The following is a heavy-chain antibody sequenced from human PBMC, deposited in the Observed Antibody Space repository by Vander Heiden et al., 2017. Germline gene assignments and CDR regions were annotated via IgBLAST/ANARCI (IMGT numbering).Heavy chain of an antibody. D-gene: IGHD2-2*01. V-gene: IGHV3-21*01. CDR2: ISSSSDYI. J-gene: IGHJ4*02. CDR1: GFRFSSYS. CDR3: ARERAEPSCSSINCEFDY. Sequence: EVQLVESGGGLVKPGGSLRLSCEASGFRFSSYSICWVRQAPGKGLQWVSSISSSSDYIYYADSVKGRVTISRDNAKNSVYRQMNYLRAEETAVYYCARERAEPSCSSINCEFDYWGQGTLVTVSS.